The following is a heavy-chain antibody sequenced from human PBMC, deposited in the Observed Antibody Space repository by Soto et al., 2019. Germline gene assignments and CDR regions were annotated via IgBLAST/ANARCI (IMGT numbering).Heavy chain of an antibody. CDR2: IYYSGST. D-gene: IGHD6-13*01. V-gene: IGHV4-39*01. CDR1: GGSISSSSYY. J-gene: IGHJ6*03. Sequence: PSETLSLTCTVSGGSISSSSYYWGWIRQPPGKGLEWIGSIYYSGSTYYNPSLKSRVTISVDTSKNQFSLKLSSVTAADTAVYYCARHNAAASYYMDVWGKGTTVTVSS. CDR3: ARHNAAASYYMDV.